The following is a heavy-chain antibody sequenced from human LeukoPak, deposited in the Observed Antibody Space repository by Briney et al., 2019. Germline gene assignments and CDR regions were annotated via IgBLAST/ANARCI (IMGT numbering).Heavy chain of an antibody. CDR1: GASISSFH. CDR3: ARKDGDY. Sequence: SETLSLTCTVSGASISSFHWTWIRQPAGKGLEWIGLIYSSGSTIYNPSLKSRVAMSVDMTKNQLSLKLSSVTAADTAMYYCARKDGDYWGQGTLVTVFS. V-gene: IGHV4-4*07. J-gene: IGHJ4*02. CDR2: IYSSGST.